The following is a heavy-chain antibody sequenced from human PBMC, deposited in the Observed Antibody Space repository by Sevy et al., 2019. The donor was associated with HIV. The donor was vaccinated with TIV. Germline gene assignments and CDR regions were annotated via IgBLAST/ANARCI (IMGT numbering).Heavy chain of an antibody. D-gene: IGHD2-8*01. CDR3: EREGCTKPSDY. V-gene: IGHV3-23*01. CDR1: GFTFSKYS. Sequence: GGSLRLSCAASGFTFSKYSMSWVRQPPGKGLEWVSTLSFGCGEINYADSVKGRFTISRDNSKNSVYLQMNNLRPEDMAVYYCEREGCTKPSDYWGQGTLVTVSS. CDR2: LSFGCGEI. J-gene: IGHJ4*02.